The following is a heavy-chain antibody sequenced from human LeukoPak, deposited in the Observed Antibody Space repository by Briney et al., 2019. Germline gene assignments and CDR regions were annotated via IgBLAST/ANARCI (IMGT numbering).Heavy chain of an antibody. CDR1: GFTLRSFW. D-gene: IGHD2-21*01. J-gene: IGHJ3*01. CDR3: ARYTVVSSPGAFDL. V-gene: IGHV3-7*03. CDR2: IKQNGAEE. Sequence: GGSLRLSCAASGFTLRSFWMSWVRQAPGKRLEWVANIKQNGAEEYYMDSVKGRFAISRDNAKNSVSLQMNSLRVEDTAMYYCARYTVVSSPGAFDLWGQGTMVTVSS.